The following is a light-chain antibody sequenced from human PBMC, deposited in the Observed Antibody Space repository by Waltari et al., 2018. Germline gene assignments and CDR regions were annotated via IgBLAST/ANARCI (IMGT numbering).Light chain of an antibody. CDR3: SSQTLDGLIL. J-gene: IGLJ2*01. Sequence: QSALTQPASVSGSPGQSITISCSGIGSAVGASAYVSWHQHHPGKAPQVIIYDVTNRPAGVSDRFSASKSANTASLTISRLQPEDEADYYCSSQTLDGLILFGGGTRLTVL. V-gene: IGLV2-14*03. CDR1: GSAVGASAY. CDR2: DVT.